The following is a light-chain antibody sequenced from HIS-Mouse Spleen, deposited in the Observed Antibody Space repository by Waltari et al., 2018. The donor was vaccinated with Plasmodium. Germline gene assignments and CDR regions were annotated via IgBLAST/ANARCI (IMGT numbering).Light chain of an antibody. J-gene: IGKJ4*01. CDR2: AAS. CDR1: QSNSSY. Sequence: DIQMTQSPSSLSASVGDSVTITCRASQSNSSYLNWYQQKPGKAPKLLIYAASSLQSGVPSRFSGSGSGTDFTLTISSLQPEDFATYYCQQSYSTPPTFGGGTKVEIK. CDR3: QQSYSTPPT. V-gene: IGKV1-39*01.